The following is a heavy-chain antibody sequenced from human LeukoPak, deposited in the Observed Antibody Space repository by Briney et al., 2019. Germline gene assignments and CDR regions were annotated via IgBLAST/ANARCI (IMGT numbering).Heavy chain of an antibody. Sequence: GASVKVSCKASGGTFSSYAISWVRQAPGQGLEWMGLINPSGGSTSYAQKFQGRVTMTRDTSTGTVYMELSSLRSEDTAVYYCARGGSGHIRNAFDIWGQGTMVTVSS. V-gene: IGHV1-46*01. CDR3: ARGGSGHIRNAFDI. CDR1: GGTFSSYA. CDR2: INPSGGST. D-gene: IGHD3-16*01. J-gene: IGHJ3*02.